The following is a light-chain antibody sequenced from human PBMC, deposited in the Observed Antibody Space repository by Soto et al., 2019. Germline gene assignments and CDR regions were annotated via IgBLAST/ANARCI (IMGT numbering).Light chain of an antibody. CDR2: GAS. J-gene: IGKJ3*01. Sequence: EIVLTQSPGTLSLSPGERATLFCRASQSVRSSLAWYQQKPGQAPRLFIYGASTRATGIPARFSGSGSGTEFTLTISSLQSEDFAVYYCQQYNNWPPVTFGPGTKVDIK. CDR3: QQYNNWPPVT. CDR1: QSVRSS. V-gene: IGKV3-15*01.